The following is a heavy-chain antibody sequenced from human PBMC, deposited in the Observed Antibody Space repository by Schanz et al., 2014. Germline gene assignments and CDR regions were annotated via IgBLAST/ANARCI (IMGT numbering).Heavy chain of an antibody. J-gene: IGHJ5*02. CDR3: AREVGLYDRGWFDP. D-gene: IGHD3-22*01. V-gene: IGHV1-46*01. Sequence: QVQLVQSGAEVKKPGASVKVSCKAFGYSFTSYYIHWVRQAPGQGLEWMATINPSGGSTSFAQRCQGRVTITADKSSDTAYMELSSLRSEDTAVYYCAREVGLYDRGWFDPWGQGTLVTVSS. CDR1: GYSFTSYY. CDR2: INPSGGST.